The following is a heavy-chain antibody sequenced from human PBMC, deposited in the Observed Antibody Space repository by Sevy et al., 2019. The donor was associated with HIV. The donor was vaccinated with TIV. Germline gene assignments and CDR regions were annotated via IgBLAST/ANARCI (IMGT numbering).Heavy chain of an antibody. Sequence: GGSLRLSCAASGFTFSKYGMHWVRQAPGKGLEWVALIWYDGSNKYYADSVKGRFTISRDNAKNTLYLQMNSLRAEDTAVYYCVRGADDHDSSGANCDYWGQGTLVTVSS. J-gene: IGHJ4*02. D-gene: IGHD3-22*01. CDR2: IWYDGSNK. V-gene: IGHV3-33*01. CDR3: VRGADDHDSSGANCDY. CDR1: GFTFSKYG.